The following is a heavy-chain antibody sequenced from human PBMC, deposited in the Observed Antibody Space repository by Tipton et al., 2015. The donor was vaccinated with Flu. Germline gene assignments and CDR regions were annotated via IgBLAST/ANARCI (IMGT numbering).Heavy chain of an antibody. CDR3: ARDNAVFPGALYY. J-gene: IGHJ4*02. D-gene: IGHD4/OR15-4a*01. CDR2: IYYTGTT. Sequence: LRLSCSVSGGSISSGSYYWTWIRQPPGKGLEWIGHIYYTGTTHYSPSLKSRVTISRDASVNQFSLTLRSVTAADTAVYLCARDNAVFPGALYYWGLGTLVIVSS. CDR1: GGSISSGSYY. V-gene: IGHV4-31*03.